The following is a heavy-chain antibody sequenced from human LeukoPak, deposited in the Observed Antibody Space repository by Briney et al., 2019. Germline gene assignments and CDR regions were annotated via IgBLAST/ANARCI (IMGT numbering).Heavy chain of an antibody. CDR3: ALGDCSSTSCYVFDY. CDR2: IFNSGST. V-gene: IGHV4-59*01. D-gene: IGHD2-2*01. J-gene: IGHJ4*02. CDR1: GGYISSYY. Sequence: SETLSLTCTVSGGYISSYYWSWIRQPPGKGLEWIGYIFNSGSTNYNPSLKSRVTISVDTSKNQFSLKLSSVTAADTAVYFCALGDCSSTSCYVFDYWGQGTRVTVSS.